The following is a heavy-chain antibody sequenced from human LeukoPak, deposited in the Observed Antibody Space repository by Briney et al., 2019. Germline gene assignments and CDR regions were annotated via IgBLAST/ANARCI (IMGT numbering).Heavy chain of an antibody. Sequence: SETLSLTCTVSGGSISSYYWSWIRQPPGKGLEWIGEINHSGSTNYNPSLKSRVTISVDTSKNQFSLKLSSVTAADTAVYYCARAWPPTIFGVVVNWFDPWGQGTLVTVSS. J-gene: IGHJ5*02. D-gene: IGHD3-3*01. CDR2: INHSGST. CDR1: GGSISSYY. CDR3: ARAWPPTIFGVVVNWFDP. V-gene: IGHV4-34*01.